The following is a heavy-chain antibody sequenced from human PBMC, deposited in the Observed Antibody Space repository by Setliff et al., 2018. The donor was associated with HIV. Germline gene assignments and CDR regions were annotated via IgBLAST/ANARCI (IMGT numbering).Heavy chain of an antibody. V-gene: IGHV1-24*01. D-gene: IGHD3-10*01. CDR3: ATAYKNTCYYGSGSNKVNWFDP. CDR1: GYTLTELS. J-gene: IGHJ5*02. CDR2: FDPEDGET. Sequence: ASVKVSCKVSGYTLTELSMHWVRQAPGKGLEWMGGFDPEDGETIYAQKFQGRVTMTEDTSTDTAYMELSSLRSEDTAVYYCATAYKNTCYYGSGSNKVNWFDPWGQGTLVTVSS.